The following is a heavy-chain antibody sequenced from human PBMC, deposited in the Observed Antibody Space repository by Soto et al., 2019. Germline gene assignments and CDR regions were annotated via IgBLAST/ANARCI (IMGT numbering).Heavy chain of an antibody. J-gene: IGHJ4*02. D-gene: IGHD1-26*01. CDR3: AGSPARSMLDY. CDR1: GGSVSGGGYY. V-gene: IGHV4-31*03. Sequence: QVQLQESGPGLVKPSQTLSLTCSVSGGSVSGGGYYWSWIRQLPGKGLEWIGYIYHTGNAFYNPSHKSRVTILLDTSKSQFSLKLTSVTAADTAMYSCAGSPARSMLDYWGQGTLVTVSS. CDR2: IYHTGNA.